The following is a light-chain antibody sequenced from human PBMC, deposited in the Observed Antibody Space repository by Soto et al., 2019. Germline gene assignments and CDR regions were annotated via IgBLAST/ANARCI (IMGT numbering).Light chain of an antibody. CDR3: QQYDNYDIT. J-gene: IGKJ5*01. Sequence: DIQMTQSPSSLSASVGDTVTITCQASQDINKFLNWYQQKPGKDPKLLIYDVSNLETGVPSRFSGSGSETHFTLTINSLQPEDIATYYCQQYDNYDITFGQGTRLEIK. CDR1: QDINKF. CDR2: DVS. V-gene: IGKV1-33*01.